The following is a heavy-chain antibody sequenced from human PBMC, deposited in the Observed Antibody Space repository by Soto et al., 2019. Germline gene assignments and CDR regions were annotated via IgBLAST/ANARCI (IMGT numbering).Heavy chain of an antibody. J-gene: IGHJ4*02. V-gene: IGHV4-34*01. D-gene: IGHD2-21*01. CDR3: ARDKIAGLFDY. CDR2: INHRGST. Sequence: QVQLQQWGAGLLKPSETLSLTCAVYGGSFSGYYWTWIRQPPGTGLEWIGDINHRGSTNYNPSLKSRVTISVDTSKNQFSLKLTSVTAADTAVYYCARDKIAGLFDYWGQGTLVTVSS. CDR1: GGSFSGYY.